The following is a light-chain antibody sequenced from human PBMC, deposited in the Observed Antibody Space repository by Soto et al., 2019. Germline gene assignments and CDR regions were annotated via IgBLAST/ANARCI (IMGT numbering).Light chain of an antibody. CDR1: QSVSSH. CDR3: QHYTNWPLT. J-gene: IGKJ4*01. CDR2: GAS. V-gene: IGKV3-15*01. Sequence: EIVMTQSPATLSVSPGEGATLSCRASQSVSSHLAWSHQKPGQAPRLLIYGASTRATGITARFSGSGSGTEFTLTITSLQSEDFPVYYFQHYTNWPLTFGGGTKVEIK.